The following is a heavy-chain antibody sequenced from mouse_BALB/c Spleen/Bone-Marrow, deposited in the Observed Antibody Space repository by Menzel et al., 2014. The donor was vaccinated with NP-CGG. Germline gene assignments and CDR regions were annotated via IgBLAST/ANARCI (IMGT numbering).Heavy chain of an antibody. V-gene: IGHV14-3*02. Sequence: DVKLQESGAELVKPGASVKLSCTASGFNIKDTYMHWVKQRPEQGLEWIGRIDPANGNTKYDPKFQGKATITADTSSNTAYLQLSSLTSEDTAAYYCAFYYYGSSLFAYWGQGTLVTVSA. D-gene: IGHD1-1*01. CDR3: AFYYYGSSLFAY. CDR1: GFNIKDTY. J-gene: IGHJ3*01. CDR2: IDPANGNT.